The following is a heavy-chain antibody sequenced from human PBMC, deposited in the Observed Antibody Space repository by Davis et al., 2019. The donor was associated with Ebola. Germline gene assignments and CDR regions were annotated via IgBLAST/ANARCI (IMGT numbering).Heavy chain of an antibody. Sequence: ASVKVSCKASGYTFTIYAMHWVRQAPGQRLEWMGWINAGNGNTKYSQKFQGRVTITRDTSASTAYMELSSLRSEDTAVYYCARGVGGYCFDYWGQGTLVTVSS. D-gene: IGHD3-16*01. J-gene: IGHJ4*02. V-gene: IGHV1-3*01. CDR3: ARGVGGYCFDY. CDR1: GYTFTIYA. CDR2: INAGNGNT.